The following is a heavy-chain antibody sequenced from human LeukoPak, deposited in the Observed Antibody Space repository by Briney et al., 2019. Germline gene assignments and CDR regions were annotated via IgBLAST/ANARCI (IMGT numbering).Heavy chain of an antibody. CDR2: VYSTGST. CDR1: GGSISSNY. J-gene: IGHJ4*02. Sequence: SETLSLTCTVSGGSISSNYWSWIRQPAGKGLEWIGHVYSTGSTNYNPSLSSRVTISVDTSKSQFSLKPSSVTAADTAVYYCARGGWLPPDYWGQGTLVTVSS. CDR3: ARGGWLPPDY. V-gene: IGHV4-4*07. D-gene: IGHD3-22*01.